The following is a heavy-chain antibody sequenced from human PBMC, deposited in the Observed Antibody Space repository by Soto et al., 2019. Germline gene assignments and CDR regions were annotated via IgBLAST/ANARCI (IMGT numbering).Heavy chain of an antibody. J-gene: IGHJ4*02. D-gene: IGHD3-10*01. V-gene: IGHV3-7*01. CDR1: GFTFSSYW. Sequence: GGSLRLSCAASGFTFSSYWMSWVRQAPGKGLEWVANIKQDGSEKYYVDSVKGRFTISRDNAKNSLYLQMNSLRAEDTAVYYCARALASLWFGEFFDYWGQGTLVTVSS. CDR3: ARALASLWFGEFFDY. CDR2: IKQDGSEK.